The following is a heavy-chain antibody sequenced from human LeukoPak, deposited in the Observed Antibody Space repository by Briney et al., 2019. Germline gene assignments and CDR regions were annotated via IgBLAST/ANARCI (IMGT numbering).Heavy chain of an antibody. CDR3: ATHYYDSSGPSDY. Sequence: GGSLRLSCAASGFTFDDYGMSWVRQARGKGLEWVSGISWNGGSTGYADSVKGRFTISRDNAKNSLYLQMNSLRAEDTALYYCATHYYDSSGPSDYWGQGTLVTVSS. D-gene: IGHD3-22*01. CDR2: ISWNGGST. J-gene: IGHJ4*02. V-gene: IGHV3-20*04. CDR1: GFTFDDYG.